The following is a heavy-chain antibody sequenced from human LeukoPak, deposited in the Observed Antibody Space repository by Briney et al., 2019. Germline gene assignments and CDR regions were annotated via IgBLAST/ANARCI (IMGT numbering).Heavy chain of an antibody. CDR2: ISWNSGSI. V-gene: IGHV3-9*03. D-gene: IGHD6-19*01. J-gene: IGHJ4*02. CDR3: AKDLTKWLSRMIDY. Sequence: GRSLRLSCAASGFTFDDYAMHWVRQAPGKGLEWVSGISWNSGSIGYADSVKGRFTISRDNAKNSLYLQMNSLRAEDMALYYCAKDLTKWLSRMIDYWGREPWSPSPQ. CDR1: GFTFDDYA.